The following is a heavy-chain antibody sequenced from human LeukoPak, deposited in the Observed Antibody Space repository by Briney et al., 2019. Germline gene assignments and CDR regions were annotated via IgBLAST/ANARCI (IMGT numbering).Heavy chain of an antibody. J-gene: IGHJ4*02. V-gene: IGHV3-23*01. CDR1: GFSFSTYV. D-gene: IGHD3-10*01. CDR2: ISGSGGST. CDR3: AKALKFEELSLYYFDY. Sequence: GGSLRLSCAASGFSFSTYVMSWVRQAPGKGLEWVSGISGSGGSTYYADSVKGRFTISRDNSKNTLYLHMNSLRDEDTAVYYCAKALKFEELSLYYFDYWGQGTLVTVSS.